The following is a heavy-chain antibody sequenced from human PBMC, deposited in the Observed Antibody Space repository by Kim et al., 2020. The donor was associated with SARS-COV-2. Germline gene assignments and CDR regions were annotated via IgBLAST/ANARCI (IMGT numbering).Heavy chain of an antibody. V-gene: IGHV4-61*07. CDR2: T. Sequence: TNSNPSLKSRVTISVDTSKNQFALTLSSVTAADTAVYYCARRRAGYPDYWGQGTLVTVSS. CDR3: ARRRAGYPDY. D-gene: IGHD6-13*01. J-gene: IGHJ4*02.